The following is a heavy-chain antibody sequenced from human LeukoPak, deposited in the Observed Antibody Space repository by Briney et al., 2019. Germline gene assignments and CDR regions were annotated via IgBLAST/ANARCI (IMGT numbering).Heavy chain of an antibody. D-gene: IGHD2-8*02. CDR3: ATTGGYWTGIFDR. V-gene: IGHV3-53*01. Sequence: PGGSLRLSCAASGFSFSTYWMTWVRQAPGKGLEWVSGIHGDGRTYYADSVKGRFTISRDSSKNTLYLQMNSLRAEDTAVYYCATTGGYWTGIFDRWGQGTLVTVSS. CDR2: IHGDGRT. J-gene: IGHJ4*02. CDR1: GFSFSTYW.